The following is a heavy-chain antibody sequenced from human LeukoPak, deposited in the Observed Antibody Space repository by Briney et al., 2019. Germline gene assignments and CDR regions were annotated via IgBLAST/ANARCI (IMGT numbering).Heavy chain of an antibody. J-gene: IGHJ1*01. D-gene: IGHD3-22*01. V-gene: IGHV3-23*01. CDR2: ITPIADWT. CDR3: AIMHGYYDGSGYWVQ. CDR1: GFTFGSYA. Sequence: RGSLRVSRAAPGFTFGSYAMSWVRQAPGKRLEWVSFITPIADWTSYADSVEGRFTISRDNPRNTLYMQMNSLRDEDTAVYYCAIMHGYYDGSGYWVQWGQGTLVTVSS.